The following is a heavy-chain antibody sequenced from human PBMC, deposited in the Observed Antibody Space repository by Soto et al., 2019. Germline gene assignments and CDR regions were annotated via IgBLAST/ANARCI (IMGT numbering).Heavy chain of an antibody. CDR1: GFTFSSYS. J-gene: IGHJ4*02. V-gene: IGHV3-21*01. CDR2: SSSSSSYI. Sequence: EVQLVESGGGLVKPGGSLRLSCAASGFTFSSYSMNWVRQAPGKGLEWVSSSSSSSSYIYYADSVKGRFTISRDNAKNSLYLQMNSLRAEDTAVYYCARAPYYYDSRGYWAYWGQGTLVTVSS. D-gene: IGHD3-22*01. CDR3: ARAPYYYDSRGYWAY.